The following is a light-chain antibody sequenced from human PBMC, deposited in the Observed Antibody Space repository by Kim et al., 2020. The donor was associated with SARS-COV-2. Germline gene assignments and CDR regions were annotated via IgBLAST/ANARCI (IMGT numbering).Light chain of an antibody. CDR2: RNN. V-gene: IGLV1-47*01. J-gene: IGLJ1*01. Sequence: ELTQPPSASGTPGQRVTISCSGSSSNIGSNYVYWYQQLPGTAPKLLIYRNNQRPSGVPDRFSGSKSGTSASLAISGLRSEDEADYYCAAWDDSLSGPVFGTGTKVTVL. CDR1: SSNIGSNY. CDR3: AAWDDSLSGPV.